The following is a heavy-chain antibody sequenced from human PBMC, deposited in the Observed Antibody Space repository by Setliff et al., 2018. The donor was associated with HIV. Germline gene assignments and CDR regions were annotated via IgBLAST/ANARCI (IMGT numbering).Heavy chain of an antibody. V-gene: IGHV3-72*01. CDR3: VGLRYYADGAWHGGDY. Sequence: GSLRLSCAASGFIFSDRYMDWVRQAPGKGLEWIGRSRNKANSYSTEYAASVKGRFTISRDASKSSMYLQMNSLKSEDTAVYYCVGLRYYADGAWHGGDYWGQGSLVTVSS. D-gene: IGHD2-8*01. CDR2: SRNKANSYST. J-gene: IGHJ4*02. CDR1: GFIFSDRY.